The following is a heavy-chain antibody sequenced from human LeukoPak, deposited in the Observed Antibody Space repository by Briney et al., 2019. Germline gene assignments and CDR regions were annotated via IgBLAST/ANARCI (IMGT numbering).Heavy chain of an antibody. V-gene: IGHV1-69*05. Sequence: ASVKVSCKASGGTFSSYAISWVRQAPGQGLEWMGGIIPIFGTANYAQKFQGRVTITTDGSTSTAYMELSSLRSEDTAVYYCAREGQQLVVYYFDYWGQGTLVTVSS. J-gene: IGHJ4*02. CDR2: IIPIFGTA. CDR3: AREGQQLVVYYFDY. D-gene: IGHD6-13*01. CDR1: GGTFSSYA.